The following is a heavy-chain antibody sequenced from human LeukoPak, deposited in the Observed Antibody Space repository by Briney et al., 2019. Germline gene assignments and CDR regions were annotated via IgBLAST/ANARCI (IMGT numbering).Heavy chain of an antibody. D-gene: IGHD3-9*01. Sequence: GESLKISCKGSGYSLTSYWIGWVRQMPGKGLEWMGIIYPGDSDTRYSPSFQGQVTISADKSISTAYLQWSSLKASDTAMYYCARADYDILTGYYYNWFDPWGQGTLVTVSS. V-gene: IGHV5-51*01. CDR3: ARADYDILTGYYYNWFDP. CDR1: GYSLTSYW. J-gene: IGHJ5*02. CDR2: IYPGDSDT.